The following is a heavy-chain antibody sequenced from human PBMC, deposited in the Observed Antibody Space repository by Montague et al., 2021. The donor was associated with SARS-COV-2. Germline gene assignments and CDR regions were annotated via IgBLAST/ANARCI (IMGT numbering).Heavy chain of an antibody. CDR2: ISGDGATA. J-gene: IGHJ4*02. D-gene: IGHD6-19*01. CDR1: RFTFGDYA. CDR3: AKALYSGGFLFESGSDF. V-gene: IGHV3-23*01. Sequence: SLRLSCAASRFTFGDYATNWVRQAPGKGLEWVASISGDGATAYYAESVLGRFAISRDNSKNTVLLQMDSLRVKDAAVYYCAKALYSGGFLFESGSDFWGQGTLVTVSS.